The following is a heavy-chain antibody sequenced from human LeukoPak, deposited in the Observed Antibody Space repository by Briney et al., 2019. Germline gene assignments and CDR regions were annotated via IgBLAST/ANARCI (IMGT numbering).Heavy chain of an antibody. V-gene: IGHV4-59*01. D-gene: IGHD4-23*01. CDR2: IYYSGST. J-gene: IGHJ4*02. CDR3: ARATTMVAPIDY. CDR1: GGSINSYY. Sequence: SETLSLTCTVSGGSINSYYWSWIRQPPGKRLEWIGYIYYSGSTNYNPSLESRVTMSVDTSKNHFSLKLNSVTAADTAVYYCARATTMVAPIDYWGQGTLVTVSS.